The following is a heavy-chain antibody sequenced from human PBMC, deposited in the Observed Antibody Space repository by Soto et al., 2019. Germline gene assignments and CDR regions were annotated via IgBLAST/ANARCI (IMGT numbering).Heavy chain of an antibody. J-gene: IGHJ3*02. CDR3: PKGGYSYHSSDPDALDI. CDR1: AFSFRRYA. V-gene: IGHV3-23*01. D-gene: IGHD3-22*01. CDR2: MNGTGDIT. Sequence: GRSLRFSCAAAAFSFRRYAMSWVPQAPGNGLECVSAMNGTGDITYYADSVKGRFTNSRDNSKKTLYLRMNSLRDEYTATYYCPKGGYSYHSSDPDALDIGGRETM.